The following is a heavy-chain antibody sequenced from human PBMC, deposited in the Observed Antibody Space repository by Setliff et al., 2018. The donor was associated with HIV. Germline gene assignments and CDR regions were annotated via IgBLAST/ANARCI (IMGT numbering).Heavy chain of an antibody. V-gene: IGHV3-11*04. J-gene: IGHJ6*03. CDR1: GFTFSDYY. Sequence: GGSLRLSCAASGFTFSDYYMSWVRQPPGKGLEWVSYISDSGSTIYYADSVKGRFTISRDNAKNSLYLQMNSLRAEDTAVYYCAKNRKNWNQPDHYYHYYMDVWGKGTTVTVSS. CDR2: ISDSGSTI. CDR3: AKNRKNWNQPDHYYHYYMDV. D-gene: IGHD1-1*01.